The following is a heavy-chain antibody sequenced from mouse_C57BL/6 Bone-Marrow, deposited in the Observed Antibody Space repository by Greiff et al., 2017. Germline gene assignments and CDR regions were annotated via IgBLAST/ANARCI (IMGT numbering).Heavy chain of an antibody. Sequence: EVKLVESEGGLVQPGSSMKLSCTASGFTFSDYYMAWVRQVPEKGLEWVANINYDGSSTYYLDSLKSRFIISIDNAKNILYLQMSSLKSEDTATYYCARYYYGSSYAMDYWGQGTSVTVSS. D-gene: IGHD1-1*01. J-gene: IGHJ4*01. CDR3: ARYYYGSSYAMDY. CDR2: INYDGSST. CDR1: GFTFSDYY. V-gene: IGHV5-16*01.